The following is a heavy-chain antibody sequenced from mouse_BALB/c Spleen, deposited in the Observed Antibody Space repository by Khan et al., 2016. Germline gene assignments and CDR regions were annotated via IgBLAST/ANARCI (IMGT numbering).Heavy chain of an antibody. Sequence: QVQLKQSGAELARPGASVKLSCKAFGYTFTSYWMQWVKQRPGQGLEWIGAIYPGDGDTRYTQKFKGKATLTADKSSSTAYMQLSSLASEDSAVYYCASEEVRGYYAMDYWGQGTSVTVSS. V-gene: IGHV1-87*01. J-gene: IGHJ4*01. CDR1: GYTFTSYW. D-gene: IGHD2-14*01. CDR2: IYPGDGDT. CDR3: ASEEVRGYYAMDY.